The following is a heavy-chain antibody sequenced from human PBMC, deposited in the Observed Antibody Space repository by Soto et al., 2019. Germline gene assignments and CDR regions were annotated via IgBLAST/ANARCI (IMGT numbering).Heavy chain of an antibody. D-gene: IGHD4-17*01. CDR2: ISYDGSNK. CDR3: AKGRGLRWHPVHFDY. V-gene: IGHV3-30*18. J-gene: IGHJ4*02. CDR1: GFTFSSYG. Sequence: QVQLVESGGGVVQPGRSLRLSCAASGFTFSSYGMHWVRQAPGKGLEWVAVISYDGSNKYYADSVKGRFTISRDNSKNQLYLQMNSLRAEDTAVYNCAKGRGLRWHPVHFDYWGQGTLVTVSS.